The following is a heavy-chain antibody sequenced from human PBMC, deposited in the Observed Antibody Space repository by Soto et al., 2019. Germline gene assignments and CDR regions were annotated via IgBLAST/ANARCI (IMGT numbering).Heavy chain of an antibody. J-gene: IGHJ4*02. CDR1: GDSISSYY. Sequence: PSETLSLTCTVSGDSISSYYWSWIRQPPGKGLEWIGYIYYSGSTNYNPSLKSRVTISVDTSKNQFSLKLSSVTAADTAVYYCARDAPGGSSLDYWGQGTLVTVSS. D-gene: IGHD1-26*01. CDR2: IYYSGST. CDR3: ARDAPGGSSLDY. V-gene: IGHV4-59*01.